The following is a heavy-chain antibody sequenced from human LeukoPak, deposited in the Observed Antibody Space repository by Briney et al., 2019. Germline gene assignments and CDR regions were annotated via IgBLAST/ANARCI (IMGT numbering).Heavy chain of an antibody. CDR1: GFTFDDYA. Sequence: GGSLRLSCAASGFTFDDYAMHWVRQAPGKGLEWVSGISWNSGSIGYADSVKGRFTISRDNAKNTLYLQMNSLRAEDTAVYYCARDYCSGGSCYSGIDYWGQGTLVTVSS. CDR2: ISWNSGSI. V-gene: IGHV3-9*01. D-gene: IGHD2-15*01. J-gene: IGHJ4*02. CDR3: ARDYCSGGSCYSGIDY.